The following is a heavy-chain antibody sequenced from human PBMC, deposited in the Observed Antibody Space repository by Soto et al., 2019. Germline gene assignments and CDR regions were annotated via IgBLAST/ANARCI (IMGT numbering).Heavy chain of an antibody. D-gene: IGHD3-16*01. CDR1: GFTFTSFA. V-gene: IGHV3-23*01. J-gene: IGHJ4*02. Sequence: VQLLESGGGLVQPGGSLRLSCAASGFTFTSFAMNWVRQAPGKGLEWVSGISGGGGSTYYADSVKGRFTISRDNCKNTLVLQMNSLRVEDTAVYYCAKDMRILKDGGQVDWGQGTLVTVSS. CDR2: ISGGGGST. CDR3: AKDMRILKDGGQVD.